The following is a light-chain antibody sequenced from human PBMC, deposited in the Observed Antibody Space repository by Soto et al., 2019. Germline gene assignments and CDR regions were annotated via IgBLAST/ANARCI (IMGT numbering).Light chain of an antibody. CDR1: SSDVGGYNC. Sequence: QSALTQPPSASGSPGQSVTISCTGTSSDVGGYNCVSWYQQHPGKAPKLMIYEVSKRPSGVPDRFSGSKSGNTASLTVSGLQAEDEADYYCSSYAGSTIPVGFGGGTKLTV. CDR2: EVS. J-gene: IGLJ2*01. CDR3: SSYAGSTIPVG. V-gene: IGLV2-8*01.